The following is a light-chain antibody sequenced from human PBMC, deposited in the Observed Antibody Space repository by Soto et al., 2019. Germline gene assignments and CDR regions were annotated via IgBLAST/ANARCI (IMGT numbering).Light chain of an antibody. J-gene: IGKJ2*01. CDR2: KVS. CDR1: QSLVDRYGYSY. CDR3: RQGTHWPYT. Sequence: VVMTQSPLSLSVTLGEPASVSCRSSQSLVDRYGYSYLSWFQQRPGQSPRGLIYKVSNRDSGVSDRFSGCVSDTDFTLKISRVEAEDVAVYYCRQGTHWPYTFGQGTQLELK. V-gene: IGKV2-30*01.